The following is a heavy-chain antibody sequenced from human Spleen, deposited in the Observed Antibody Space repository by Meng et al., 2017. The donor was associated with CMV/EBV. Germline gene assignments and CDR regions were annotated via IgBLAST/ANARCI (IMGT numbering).Heavy chain of an antibody. D-gene: IGHD2-2*01. CDR1: SISSSTYY. V-gene: IGHV4-39*01. J-gene: IGHJ5*02. CDR2: IDYSGST. CDR3: ARQYIVVVPPAGGWFDP. Sequence: SISSSTYYGGWIRQPPGQGLGWIGSIDYSGSTYYNPSLKTRVTMSVDTSKNQFSLKLSSVTAADTAMYYCARQYIVVVPPAGGWFDPWGQGTLVTVSS.